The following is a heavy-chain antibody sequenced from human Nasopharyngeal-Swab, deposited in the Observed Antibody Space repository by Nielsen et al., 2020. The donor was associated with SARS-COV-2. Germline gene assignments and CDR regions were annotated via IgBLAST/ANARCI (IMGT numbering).Heavy chain of an antibody. J-gene: IGHJ5*02. V-gene: IGHV4-59*11. CDR1: GVSITSQY. CDR2: ISHNSGT. Sequence: SETLSLTCTVSGVSITSQYWSWIRQPPGTGLEWIVYISHNSGTSYNPSLKSRVTMFMDTSKNQFSLRLRSVTAADTAVYYCAKEGATGWFDPWGQGTLVTVSS. CDR3: AKEGATGWFDP.